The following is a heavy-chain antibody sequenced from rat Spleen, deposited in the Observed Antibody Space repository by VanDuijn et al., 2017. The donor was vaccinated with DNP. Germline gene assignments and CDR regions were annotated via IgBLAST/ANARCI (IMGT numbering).Heavy chain of an antibody. CDR1: GFTFSNYD. V-gene: IGHV5-7*01. CDR2: ISYDGSST. J-gene: IGHJ1*01. Sequence: EVQLVESGGGLVQPGRSMKLSCAASGFTFSNYDMAWVRQAPKKGLEWVATISYDGSSTYYRDSVKGRFTISRDNAKSTLYLQMDSLRSEDTATYYCTTHFDFWGPGTMVTVSS. CDR3: TTHFDF.